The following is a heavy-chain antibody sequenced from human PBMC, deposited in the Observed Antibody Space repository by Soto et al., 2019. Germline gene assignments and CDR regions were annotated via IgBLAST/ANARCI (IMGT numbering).Heavy chain of an antibody. J-gene: IGHJ4*02. Sequence: ASVKVSCKSSGYNFVTYGITWVRQAPGQGLEWMGWISVYSGNTHYAQKFHDRVTLTTDTSTTTAYMDLRNLTSDDSAFYYCARNTPFFESSGSADYWGQGTLVTVSS. CDR2: ISVYSGNT. CDR1: GYNFVTYG. V-gene: IGHV1-18*01. D-gene: IGHD3-22*01. CDR3: ARNTPFFESSGSADY.